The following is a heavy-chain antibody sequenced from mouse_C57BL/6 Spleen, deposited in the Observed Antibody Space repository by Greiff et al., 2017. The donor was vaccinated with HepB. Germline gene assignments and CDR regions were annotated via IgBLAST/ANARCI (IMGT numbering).Heavy chain of an antibody. Sequence: EVKLMESGGGLVKPGGSLKLSCAASGFTFSDYGMHWVRQAPEKGLEWVAYISSGSSTIYYADTVKGRFTISRDNAKNTLFLQMTSLRSEDTAMYYCARGGSYDFDYWGQGTTLTVSS. CDR1: GFTFSDYG. D-gene: IGHD1-1*01. V-gene: IGHV5-17*01. CDR3: ARGGSYDFDY. J-gene: IGHJ2*01. CDR2: ISSGSSTI.